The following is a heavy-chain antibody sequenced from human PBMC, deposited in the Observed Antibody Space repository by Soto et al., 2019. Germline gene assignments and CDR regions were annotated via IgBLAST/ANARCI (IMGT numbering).Heavy chain of an antibody. CDR1: GHSFTSYW. Sequence: GESLKISCNGSGHSFTSYWTGWVRHMPGKGLEWMGIIYPGDSDTRYSPSFQGQVTISADKSISTAYLQWSSLKASDTAMYYCARRAPLTTGWFDPWGQGTLVTVSS. J-gene: IGHJ5*02. V-gene: IGHV5-51*01. CDR2: IYPGDSDT. D-gene: IGHD4-4*01. CDR3: ARRAPLTTGWFDP.